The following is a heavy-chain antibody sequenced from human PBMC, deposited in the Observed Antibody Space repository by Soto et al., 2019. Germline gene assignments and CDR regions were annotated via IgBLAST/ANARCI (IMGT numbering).Heavy chain of an antibody. V-gene: IGHV4-39*01. Sequence: SETLSLTCTVSGGSLSTYYWAWIRQSPGKGLEWIGTIFYSGGTFYTPSLKSRVTMSVDTSNNQFSLKLSSVTAADTAVYYCARQASGYYYGWFDPWGQGTLVTVSS. CDR1: GGSLSTYY. D-gene: IGHD3-22*01. CDR2: IFYSGGT. J-gene: IGHJ5*02. CDR3: ARQASGYYYGWFDP.